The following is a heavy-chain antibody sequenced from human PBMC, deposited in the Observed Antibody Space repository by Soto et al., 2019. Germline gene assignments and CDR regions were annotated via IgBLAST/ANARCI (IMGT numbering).Heavy chain of an antibody. J-gene: IGHJ4*02. CDR2: ISYDGSNK. Sequence: QVQLVESGGGVVQPGRSLRLSCAASGFTFSSYGMHWVRQAPGKGPEWVAVISYDGSNKYYADSVKGRFTISRDNSKNTLYLQMNSLRAEDTAVYYCAKGGGFYTYWGQGTLVTVSS. CDR1: GFTFSSYG. D-gene: IGHD3-22*01. CDR3: AKGGGFYTY. V-gene: IGHV3-30*18.